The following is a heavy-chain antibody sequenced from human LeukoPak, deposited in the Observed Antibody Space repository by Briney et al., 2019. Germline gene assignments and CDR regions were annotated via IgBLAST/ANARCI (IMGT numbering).Heavy chain of an antibody. D-gene: IGHD1-14*01. Sequence: GGSLRLSCVGSGFTFSTYVIHWVRQAPGKGLEWAALISYDGNSKYYADSVKGRFTISRDNSRNTVSLQMVSLRAEDTTVYYCARVTTSTKYYSGMDVWGQGTTVTVSS. CDR2: ISYDGNSK. J-gene: IGHJ6*02. CDR3: ARVTTSTKYYSGMDV. V-gene: IGHV3-30*03. CDR1: GFTFSTYV.